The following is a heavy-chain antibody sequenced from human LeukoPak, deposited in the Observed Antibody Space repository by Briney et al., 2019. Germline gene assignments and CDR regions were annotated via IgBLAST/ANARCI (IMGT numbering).Heavy chain of an antibody. CDR1: GFTFSSYA. D-gene: IGHD3-10*01. J-gene: IGHJ4*02. CDR2: ISASGGST. Sequence: PGGSLRLSCAASGFTFSSYAMHWVRQAPGKGLEWVSAISASGGSTYYTDSVKGRFTISRDNSKNTLFLQMNSLRAEDTALYYCARLKVRGEIDYWGQGTLVTVSS. CDR3: ARLKVRGEIDY. V-gene: IGHV3-23*01.